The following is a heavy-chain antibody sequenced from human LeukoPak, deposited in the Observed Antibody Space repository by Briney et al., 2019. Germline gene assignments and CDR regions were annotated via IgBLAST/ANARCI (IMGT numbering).Heavy chain of an antibody. CDR3: ARDIGDYGRKWFAP. CDR1: GGSINNYY. Sequence: SETLSLTCTVSGGSINNYYWSWIRQPPGKGLEWIGCIDYSGSTNYNPSLKSRVTISVDTSKNQFSLKLRSVTAADTAVYYCARDIGDYGRKWFAPWGQGYPVTVSS. V-gene: IGHV4-59*01. J-gene: IGHJ5*02. D-gene: IGHD4-17*01. CDR2: IDYSGST.